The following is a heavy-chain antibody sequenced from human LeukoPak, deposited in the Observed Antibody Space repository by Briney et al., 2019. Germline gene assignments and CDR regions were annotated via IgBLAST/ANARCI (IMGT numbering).Heavy chain of an antibody. CDR3: AKSGWYYYYGMDV. CDR2: ISAGASST. V-gene: IGHV3-23*01. Sequence: GGSLRLSCAASGIMFSSFHMSWVRHVPGKGLEWVSTISAGASSTYYADSVKGRFTISRDNSKNTLYLQMNSLRAEDTAVYYCAKSGWYYYYGMDVWGQGTTVTVSS. CDR1: GIMFSSFH. J-gene: IGHJ6*02. D-gene: IGHD6-19*01.